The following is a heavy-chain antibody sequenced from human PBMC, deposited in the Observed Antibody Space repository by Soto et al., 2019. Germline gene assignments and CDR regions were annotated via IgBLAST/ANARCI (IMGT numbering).Heavy chain of an antibody. CDR3: ARAYSTSWTYYFDY. CDR1: GDSLNGFY. V-gene: IGHV4-59*01. D-gene: IGHD2-2*01. J-gene: IGHJ4*02. CDR2: IFYRGST. Sequence: SETLSLTCTVSGDSLNGFYWSWIRQPPGKGLEWVGDIFYRGSTTYYPSLKSRVTISIDSSRNHFSLKVTSVTAADTAVYFCARAYSTSWTYYFDYWGLGTLVTVSS.